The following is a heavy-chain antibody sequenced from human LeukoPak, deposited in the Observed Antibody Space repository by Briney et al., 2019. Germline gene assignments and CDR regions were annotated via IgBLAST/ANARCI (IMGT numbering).Heavy chain of an antibody. CDR2: IYSGGST. D-gene: IGHD6-19*01. CDR3: ARTAVAVYYYYGMDV. V-gene: IGHV3-53*01. J-gene: IGHJ6*02. Sequence: GGSLRLSCAASAFTVSSNYMSWVRQAPGKGLEWDSVIYSGGSTYYADSVKGRFTISRDNSKNTLYLQMNSLRAEDTAVYYCARTAVAVYYYYGMDVWGQGTTVTVSS. CDR1: AFTVSSNY.